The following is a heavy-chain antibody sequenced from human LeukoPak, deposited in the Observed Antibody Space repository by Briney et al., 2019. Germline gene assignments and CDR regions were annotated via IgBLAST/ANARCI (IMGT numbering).Heavy chain of an antibody. V-gene: IGHV1-69*06. CDR3: ARRTYSSSSSIFDY. CDR2: IIPIFGTV. J-gene: IGHJ4*02. Sequence: GASVKVSCKASGGTFSSYAISWVRQAPGQGLEWMGGIIPIFGTVNYAQKFQGRVTITADKSTSTAYMELRSLGSDDTAVYYCARRTYSSSSSIFDYWGQGTLVTVSS. CDR1: GGTFSSYA. D-gene: IGHD6-6*01.